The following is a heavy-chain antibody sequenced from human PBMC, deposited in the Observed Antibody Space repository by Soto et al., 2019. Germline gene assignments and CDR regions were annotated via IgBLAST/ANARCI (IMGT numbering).Heavy chain of an antibody. V-gene: IGHV3-48*02. Sequence: EVRLMESVGGLVQPGGSLRLSCAASGFSFSTYNMDWVRQAPGKGPEWIAYISTTSFTIYYADSVKGRFTISRDNDRNSLYLEMNSLRDEDTAVYYCARDRCYDGTCYSAADSWGQGTLVTVSS. D-gene: IGHD2-15*01. J-gene: IGHJ5*01. CDR1: GFSFSTYN. CDR3: ARDRCYDGTCYSAADS. CDR2: ISTTSFTI.